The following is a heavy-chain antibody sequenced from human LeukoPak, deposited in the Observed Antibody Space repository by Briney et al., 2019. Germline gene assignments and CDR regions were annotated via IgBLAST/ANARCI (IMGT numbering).Heavy chain of an antibody. CDR2: IYYTGAT. V-gene: IGHV4-59*01. CDR3: ARAGYSYGTGYYFDY. CDR1: GGSISSYY. Sequence: SETLSLTCTVSGGSISSYYWSWIRLPPGKGLAWIGYIYYTGATYYNPSLKGRVTISLDTSKNQFSLKLSSVTAADAAVYYCARAGYSYGTGYYFDYWGQGALVTVSS. J-gene: IGHJ4*02. D-gene: IGHD5-18*01.